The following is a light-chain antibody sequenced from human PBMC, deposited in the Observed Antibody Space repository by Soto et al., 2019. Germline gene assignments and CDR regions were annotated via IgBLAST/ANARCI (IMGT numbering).Light chain of an antibody. J-gene: IGKJ1*01. V-gene: IGKV1-5*01. CDR1: QTISRW. CDR3: QHRYRYRCT. Sequence: DIVVIGSRRTITETVGDTVTITCRASQTISRWLAWYQQKPGKAPRLLIYTASTLESGVPSRFSGSGSGTEFTLTISSLLPEDFATYYCQHRYRYRCTFGHGTTV. CDR2: TAS.